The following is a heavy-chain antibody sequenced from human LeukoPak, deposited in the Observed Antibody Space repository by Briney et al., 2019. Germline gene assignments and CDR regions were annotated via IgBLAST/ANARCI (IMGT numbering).Heavy chain of an antibody. V-gene: IGHV1-2*02. Sequence: LAASVKVSCKASGYTFTDYYMHWVRQAPGQGFGWMGWINPNDGDTYYVQKFQGRVTMTRDTSISTAHMEVSRLRSDDTAVYYCARANFLYCSSTSCLFDYWGQGTLVTVSS. CDR3: ARANFLYCSSTSCLFDY. CDR1: GYTFTDYY. D-gene: IGHD2-2*01. J-gene: IGHJ4*02. CDR2: INPNDGDT.